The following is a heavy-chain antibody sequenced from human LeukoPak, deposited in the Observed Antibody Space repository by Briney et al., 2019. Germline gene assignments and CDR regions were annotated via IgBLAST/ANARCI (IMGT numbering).Heavy chain of an antibody. CDR3: AREHIAAAGNAFDI. V-gene: IGHV3-30-3*01. D-gene: IGHD6-13*01. Sequence: GRSLRLSCAASGFTFSTYPIHWVRQAPGKGLEWVAVISYDGSNKYYADSVKGRFTISRDNSKNTLYLQMNSLRAEDTAVYYCAREHIAAAGNAFDIWGQGTMVTVSS. J-gene: IGHJ3*02. CDR2: ISYDGSNK. CDR1: GFTFSTYP.